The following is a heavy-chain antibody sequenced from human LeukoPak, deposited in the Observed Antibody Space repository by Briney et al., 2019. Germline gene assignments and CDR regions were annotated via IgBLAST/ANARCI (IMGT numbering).Heavy chain of an antibody. CDR2: ISYDGSNK. J-gene: IGHJ4*02. CDR3: AVVGSQVDY. Sequence: GGSLRLSCAASGFTFSSYAMHWVRQAPGKGLEWVAVISYDGSNKYYADSVKGRFTISRDNSKNTLYLQMNSLRAEDTAVYYCAVVGSQVDYWGQGTLVTVSS. CDR1: GFTFSSYA. V-gene: IGHV3-30-3*01. D-gene: IGHD2-15*01.